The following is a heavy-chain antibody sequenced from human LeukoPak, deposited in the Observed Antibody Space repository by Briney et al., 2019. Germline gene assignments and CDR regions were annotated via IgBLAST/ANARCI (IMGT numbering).Heavy chain of an antibody. D-gene: IGHD6-13*01. J-gene: IGHJ6*03. CDR3: ARVLAAAGIPNFYYYYYYMDV. Sequence: PSETLSLTCTVSGGAISSSSYYWGWIRQPPGKGLEWVGSISYSGSTYYNPPLKSRVTISVDTSKNQFSLKLSSVTAADTAVYYCARVLAAAGIPNFYYYYYYMDVWGKGTTVTVSS. CDR2: ISYSGST. V-gene: IGHV4-39*07. CDR1: GGAISSSSYY.